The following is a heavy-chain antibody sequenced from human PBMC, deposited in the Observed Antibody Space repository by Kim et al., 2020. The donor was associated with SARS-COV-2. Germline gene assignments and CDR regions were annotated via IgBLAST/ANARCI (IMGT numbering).Heavy chain of an antibody. V-gene: IGHV4-31*03. CDR2: IYYSGST. J-gene: IGHJ3*02. CDR1: GGSISSGGYY. Sequence: SETLSLTCTVSGGSISSGGYYWSWIRQHPGKGLEWIGYIYYSGSTYYNPSLKSRVTISVDTSKNQFSLKLSSVTAADTAVYYCARDRHGAAGTKDAFDIWGQGTMVTVSS. D-gene: IGHD6-13*01. CDR3: ARDRHGAAGTKDAFDI.